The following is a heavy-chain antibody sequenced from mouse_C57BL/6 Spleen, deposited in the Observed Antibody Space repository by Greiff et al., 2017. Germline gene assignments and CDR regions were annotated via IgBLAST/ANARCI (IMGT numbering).Heavy chain of an antibody. CDR3: ASRDYGSPWFAY. CDR2: IDPSDSYT. D-gene: IGHD1-1*01. J-gene: IGHJ3*01. CDR1: GYTFTSYW. Sequence: QVQLQQPGAELVMPGASVKLSCKASGYTFTSYWMHWVKQRPGQGLEWIGEIDPSDSYTNYNQKFKGKSTLTVDKSSSTAYMQLSSLTSEDAAVYDCASRDYGSPWFAYWGQGTLVTVSA. V-gene: IGHV1-69*01.